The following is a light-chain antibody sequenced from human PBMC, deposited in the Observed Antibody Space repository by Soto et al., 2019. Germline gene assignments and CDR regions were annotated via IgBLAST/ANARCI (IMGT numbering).Light chain of an antibody. CDR3: QQYGTTPLT. Sequence: EIVLTQSPGTLSLSPGERATLSCRASQSVSSIYLAWYQQKPGQAPRLLIYDASIRATGLPDRFSGSGSGTDFTLTISGLEPEDFAVYYCQQYGTTPLTFGGGTKVEIK. J-gene: IGKJ4*01. CDR2: DAS. CDR1: QSVSSIY. V-gene: IGKV3-20*01.